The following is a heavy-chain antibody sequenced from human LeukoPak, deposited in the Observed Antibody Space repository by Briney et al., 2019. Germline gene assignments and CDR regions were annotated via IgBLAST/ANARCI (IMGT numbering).Heavy chain of an antibody. V-gene: IGHV1-18*01. Sequence: ASVTVSCKASGYTFTSYGISWVRQAPGQGLEWMGWISAYNGNTNYAQKLQGRVTMTTDTSTSTAYMELRSLRSDDTAVYYCARHRGSTSGRSYYGMDVWGQGTTVTVSS. CDR2: ISAYNGNT. J-gene: IGHJ6*02. CDR3: ARHRGSTSGRSYYGMDV. CDR1: GYTFTSYG. D-gene: IGHD2-2*01.